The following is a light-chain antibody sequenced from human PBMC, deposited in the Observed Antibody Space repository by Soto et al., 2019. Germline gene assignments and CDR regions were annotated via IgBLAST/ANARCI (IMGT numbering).Light chain of an antibody. CDR2: AAT. CDR3: QQIHMYPRT. CDR1: QDINSY. V-gene: IGKV1-9*01. Sequence: DIRLTQSPSFLSGSVGDRVTITCRASQDINSYLAWYQQNPGKAPKLLIYAATTLVSAVPSRFSGGGSGTEFTLTISSLQPEDVATYYFQQIHMYPRTFGQGTQVEF. J-gene: IGKJ1*01.